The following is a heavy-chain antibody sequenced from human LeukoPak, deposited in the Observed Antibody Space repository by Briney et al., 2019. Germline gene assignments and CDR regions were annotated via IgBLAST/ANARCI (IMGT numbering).Heavy chain of an antibody. Sequence: SETLSLTCTVSGGSISSSSYYWGWIRQPPGKGLEWIGRIYSSGNTNYNPSLKSRVTISVDTSKNQFSLKLSSVTAADTAVYYCARDVALLWFGEPYNWFDPWGQGTLVTVSS. CDR2: IYSSGNT. J-gene: IGHJ5*02. CDR1: GGSISSSSYY. CDR3: ARDVALLWFGEPYNWFDP. D-gene: IGHD3-10*01. V-gene: IGHV4-39*07.